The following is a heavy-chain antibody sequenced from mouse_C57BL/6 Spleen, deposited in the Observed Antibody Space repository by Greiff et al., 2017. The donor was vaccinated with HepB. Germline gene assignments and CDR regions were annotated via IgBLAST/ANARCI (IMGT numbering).Heavy chain of an antibody. CDR3: ARVITTVVETCAMDY. CDR2: IYPRSGNT. D-gene: IGHD1-1*01. V-gene: IGHV1-81*01. CDR1: GYTFTSYG. Sequence: VQLQESGAELARPGASVKLSCKASGYTFTSYGISWVKQRTGQGLEWIGEIYPRSGNTYYNEKFKGKATLTADKSSSTAYMELRSLTSEDSAVYFCARVITTVVETCAMDYWGQGTSVTVSS. J-gene: IGHJ4*01.